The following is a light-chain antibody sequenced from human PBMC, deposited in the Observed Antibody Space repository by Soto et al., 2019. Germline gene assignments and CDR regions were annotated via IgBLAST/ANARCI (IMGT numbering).Light chain of an antibody. CDR1: SSSIGSNT. J-gene: IGLJ1*01. CDR2: SSN. CDR3: AAWDDSLNGYV. V-gene: IGLV1-44*01. Sequence: QSVLTQPPSASGTPGQRVAISCSGSSSSIGSNTVTWYHQLPGTAPKLLIHSSNQRPSGVPDRFSGSKSGTSASPAISGLQSEDESDYYCAAWDDSLNGYVFGSGTKVTVL.